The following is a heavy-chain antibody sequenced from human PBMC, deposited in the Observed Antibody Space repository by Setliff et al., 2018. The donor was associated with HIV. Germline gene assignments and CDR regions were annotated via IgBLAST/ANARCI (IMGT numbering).Heavy chain of an antibody. CDR2: INQSGNT. Sequence: LSLTCAVYGGSFSGYYWSWIRQPPGKGLEWIGEINQSGNTNYNPSLKSRVTISLDTSKKQFSLRLNSVTAADTGVYFCARAPSCADSWCYMYYYYYYGMDVWGLGTTVTVSS. V-gene: IGHV4-34*01. J-gene: IGHJ6*02. CDR3: ARAPSCADSWCYMYYYYYYGMDV. CDR1: GGSFSGYY. D-gene: IGHD2-8*01.